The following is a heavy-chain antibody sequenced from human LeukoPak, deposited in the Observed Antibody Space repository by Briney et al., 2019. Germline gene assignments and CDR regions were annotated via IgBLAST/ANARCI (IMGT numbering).Heavy chain of an antibody. D-gene: IGHD3-9*01. Sequence: SETLSLTCTVSGGSISSYYWSWIRQPPGKGLEWIGEINHSGSTNYNPSLKSRVTISVDTSKNQFSLKLSSVTAADTAVYYCHYDILTDDAFDIWGQGTMVTVSS. CDR3: HYDILTDDAFDI. J-gene: IGHJ3*02. V-gene: IGHV4-34*01. CDR2: INHSGST. CDR1: GGSISSYY.